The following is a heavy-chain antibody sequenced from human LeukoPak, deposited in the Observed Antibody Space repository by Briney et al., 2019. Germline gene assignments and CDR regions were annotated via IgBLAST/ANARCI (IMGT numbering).Heavy chain of an antibody. CDR3: ARGVKVLDYFDY. CDR1: GGSISNRSYY. D-gene: IGHD2-21*01. CDR2: ISDSGNT. J-gene: IGHJ4*02. Sequence: PSETLSLTCTVSGGSISNRSYYWGWIRQPPGKGLEWIGKISDSGNTYYSPSLRSRVTISIDTSKNQFSLKLSSVTATDTAVYYCARGVKVLDYFDYWGQGTLVTVSS. V-gene: IGHV4-39*01.